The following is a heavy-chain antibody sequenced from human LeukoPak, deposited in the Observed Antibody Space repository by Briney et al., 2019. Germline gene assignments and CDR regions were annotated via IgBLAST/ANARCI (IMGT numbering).Heavy chain of an antibody. Sequence: GGSLRLSCAASGFTFSNYWMHWVRQAPGKGLVWVSRIRTDGLETSYADSVKGRFTVSRDNAKNTLYLQMNSLRAEDTAVYYCARDIGYCSSTSCHRIDYWGQGILVTVSS. J-gene: IGHJ4*02. CDR2: IRTDGLET. CDR1: GFTFSNYW. CDR3: ARDIGYCSSTSCHRIDY. D-gene: IGHD2-2*02. V-gene: IGHV3-74*01.